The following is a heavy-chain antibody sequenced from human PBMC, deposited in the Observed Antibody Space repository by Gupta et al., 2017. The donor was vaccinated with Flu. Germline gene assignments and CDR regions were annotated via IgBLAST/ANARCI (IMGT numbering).Heavy chain of an antibody. CDR1: GFTFSSYS. V-gene: IGHV3-21*01. CDR3: ARDEYMIVSS. D-gene: IGHD3-22*01. CDR2: ISSSSSYR. Sequence: EVQLVESGGGLVKPGGSLRLSCAASGFTFSSYSMNWVRQAPGKGLEWVSSISSSSSYRDDADSVKGRFKIARDKAKNSLYLKMTRLRAEDTAVYDGARDEYMIVSSGGQGTMVTVYS. J-gene: IGHJ4*02.